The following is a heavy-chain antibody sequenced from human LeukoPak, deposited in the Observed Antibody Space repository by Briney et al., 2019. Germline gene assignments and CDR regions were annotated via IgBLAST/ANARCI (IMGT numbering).Heavy chain of an antibody. CDR2: MKQDGREK. V-gene: IGHV3-7*01. CDR1: GFIFSNYW. D-gene: IGHD4-17*01. Sequence: PGGSLRLSCAASGFIFSNYWMSWVRQAPGKGLEWVANMKQDGREKYLVDSVKGRFTISRDNSKNTLYLQMNSLRAADTAVYYCARALDYGDPPHDAFDMWGQGTMVTVSS. J-gene: IGHJ3*02. CDR3: ARALDYGDPPHDAFDM.